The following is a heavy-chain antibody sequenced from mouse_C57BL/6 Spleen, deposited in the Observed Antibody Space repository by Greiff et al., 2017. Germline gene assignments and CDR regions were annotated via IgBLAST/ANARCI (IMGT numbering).Heavy chain of an antibody. D-gene: IGHD2-5*01. J-gene: IGHJ2*01. Sequence: QVQLQQSGAELVKPGASVKISCKASGYAFSSYWMNWVKQRPGKGLEWIGDIYPGSGSTNYNEKFKSKATLTVDTSSSTAYMQLSSLTSEDSAVYYCAKYSNSPDYWGQGTTLTVSS. CDR1: GYAFSSYW. V-gene: IGHV1-55*01. CDR2: IYPGSGST. CDR3: AKYSNSPDY.